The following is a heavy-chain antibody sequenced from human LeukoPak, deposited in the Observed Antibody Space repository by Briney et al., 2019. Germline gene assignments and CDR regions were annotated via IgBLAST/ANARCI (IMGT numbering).Heavy chain of an antibody. V-gene: IGHV4-61*01. CDR3: ARTTEGGYSYGYFYYYYMDV. D-gene: IGHD5-18*01. CDR1: GYSISSSYY. Sequence: SETLSLTCTVSGYSISSSYYWSWIRQPPGKGLEWIGYIYYSGSTNYKSSLKSRVTISVDTSKNQFSLKLSSVTAADTAVYYCARTTEGGYSYGYFYYYYMDVWGKGTTVTISS. J-gene: IGHJ6*03. CDR2: IYYSGST.